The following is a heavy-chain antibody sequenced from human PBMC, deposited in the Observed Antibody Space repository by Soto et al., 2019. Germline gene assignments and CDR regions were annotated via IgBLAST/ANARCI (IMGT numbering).Heavy chain of an antibody. CDR1: GFTLSGYA. CDR2: ISSNGVCT. Sequence: EVQLAESGGGLAQPGGSLRLSCAASGFTLSGYAMDWVRQAPGKGLEYVSGISSNGVCTYYANSVQRRFTISRDNSKNTVYLQMGSLRPEDMAVYYCARRARPDFYYMDVWGKGTTVTVSS. CDR3: ARRARPDFYYMDV. J-gene: IGHJ6*03. D-gene: IGHD6-6*01. V-gene: IGHV3-64*01.